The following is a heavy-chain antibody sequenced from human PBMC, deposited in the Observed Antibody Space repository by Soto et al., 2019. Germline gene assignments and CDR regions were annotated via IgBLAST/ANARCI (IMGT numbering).Heavy chain of an antibody. CDR3: AKDLTYFNSVPAGTEGTDY. Sequence: QVQLVESGGGVVQPGRSLRLYCAASGFTFSSYGMHWVRQAPGKGLEWVAVISYDGSNKYYADSVKGRFTISRDNSKNTLYLQMNSLRAEDTAVYYCAKDLTYFNSVPAGTEGTDYWGQGTLVTVSS. CDR1: GFTFSSYG. CDR2: ISYDGSNK. D-gene: IGHD2-2*01. V-gene: IGHV3-30*18. J-gene: IGHJ4*02.